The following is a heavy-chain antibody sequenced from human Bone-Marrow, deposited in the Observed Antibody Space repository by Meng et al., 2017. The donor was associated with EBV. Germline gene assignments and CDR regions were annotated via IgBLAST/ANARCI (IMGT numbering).Heavy chain of an antibody. D-gene: IGHD6-13*01. CDR2: MNPNSGNT. V-gene: IGHV1-8*01. CDR1: GYTFTSYD. CDR3: ARPGSSWYPYWYFDL. Sequence: QGQLVQSGDEVKKPGSSVKVSCKASGYTFTSYDINWVRQATGQGLEWMGWMNPNSGNTGYAQKFQGRVTMTRNTSISTAYMELSSLRSEDTAVYYCARPGSSWYPYWYFDLWGRGTLVTVSS. J-gene: IGHJ2*01.